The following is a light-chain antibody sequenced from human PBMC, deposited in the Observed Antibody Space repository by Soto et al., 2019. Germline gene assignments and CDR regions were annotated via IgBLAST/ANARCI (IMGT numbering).Light chain of an antibody. CDR1: QSISTY. CDR2: AAC. CDR3: QQTYSVPM. V-gene: IGKV1-39*01. Sequence: DIQMTQSPSSLSASVGDRVTITCRASQSISTYLNWYQHKPGKAPKLLISAACSLESGVPSRFSGSGSGTDFALTISSLQLEDFATYYCQQTYSVPMFGQGTKVEIK. J-gene: IGKJ1*01.